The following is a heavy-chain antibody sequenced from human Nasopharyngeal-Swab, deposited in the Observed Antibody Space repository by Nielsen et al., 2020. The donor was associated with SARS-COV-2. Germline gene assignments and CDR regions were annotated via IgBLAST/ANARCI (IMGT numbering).Heavy chain of an antibody. CDR3: ARGLRNTMIVVVITIVRYWFDP. D-gene: IGHD3-22*01. J-gene: IGHJ5*02. V-gene: IGHV1-24*01. Sequence: ASVKVSCKVSGYTLTELSMHWVQQAPGKGLEWMGGFDPEDGETIYAQKFQGRVTMTEDTSTDTAYMELSSLRSEDTAVYYCARGLRNTMIVVVITIVRYWFDPWGQGTLVTVSS. CDR2: FDPEDGET. CDR1: GYTLTELS.